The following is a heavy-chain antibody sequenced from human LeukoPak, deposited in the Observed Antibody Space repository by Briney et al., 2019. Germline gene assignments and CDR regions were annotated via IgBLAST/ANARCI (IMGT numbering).Heavy chain of an antibody. CDR1: GGSISIYY. J-gene: IGHJ6*02. CDR2: IYYSGST. V-gene: IGHV4-59*08. CDR3: ARWGNYDILTGYSKTSYYGLDV. Sequence: SGTLSLTCTVSGGSISIYYWSWIRQPPGKGLEWIGYIYYSGSTNYNPSLRSRVTIAEDSSKKQFSLKLSALTGADTAVYYCARWGNYDILTGYSKTSYYGLDVWGQGTTVTVSS. D-gene: IGHD3-9*01.